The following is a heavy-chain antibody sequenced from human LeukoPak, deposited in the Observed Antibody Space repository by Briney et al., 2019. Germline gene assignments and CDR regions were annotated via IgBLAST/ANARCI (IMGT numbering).Heavy chain of an antibody. CDR1: GFIVSSNY. V-gene: IGHV3-66*01. CDR3: ARVFGGRYCINGVWYHFDY. J-gene: IGHJ4*02. CDR2: IYGGGST. Sequence: PRGSPRLSCAASGFIVSSNYMSWVCQAPGKGLEWVSVIYGGGSTDYADSVKGSFTISRDNSKNMLYLQMNSLRAEDTAVYFCARVFGGRYCINGVWYHFDYCGQRVLFSASS. D-gene: IGHD2-8*01.